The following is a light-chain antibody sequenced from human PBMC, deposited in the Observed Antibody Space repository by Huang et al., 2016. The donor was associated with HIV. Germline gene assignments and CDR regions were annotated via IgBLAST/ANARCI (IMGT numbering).Light chain of an antibody. J-gene: IGKJ5*01. CDR1: QSVSTY. CDR3: QQRSNWGIT. V-gene: IGKV3-11*01. CDR2: DAS. Sequence: EVVLTQSPATLSLSPGERATLSCRASQSVSTYLAGYQQKPGQAPRLLMYDASSRATGSPAMFSGSGSGTDFTLTISSLEPEDFAVYYCQQRSNWGITFGQGTRLEIK.